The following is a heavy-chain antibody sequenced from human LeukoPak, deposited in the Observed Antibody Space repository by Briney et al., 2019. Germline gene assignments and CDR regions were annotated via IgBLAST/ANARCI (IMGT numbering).Heavy chain of an antibody. D-gene: IGHD6-6*01. CDR3: AREIAARQKHYFDY. J-gene: IGHJ4*02. Sequence: ASVKVSCKASGYTFTSYGISWVRQAPGQGLEWMGWISAYNGNTNYAQKLQGRVTMTTDTSTSTAYMELRSLRSEDTAVYYCAREIAARQKHYFDYWGQGTLVTVSS. CDR1: GYTFTSYG. CDR2: ISAYNGNT. V-gene: IGHV1-18*01.